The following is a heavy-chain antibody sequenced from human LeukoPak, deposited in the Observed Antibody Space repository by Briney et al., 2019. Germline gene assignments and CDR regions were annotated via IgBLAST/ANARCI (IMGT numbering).Heavy chain of an antibody. D-gene: IGHD2-8*01. V-gene: IGHV3-23*01. CDR3: ANWPTKAFDY. Sequence: PGGSLRLSCTASGFTFSDYAMSWVRQAPGKGLEWVSAISGSGGSTYYADSVKGRFTISRDNSKNTLYLQMNSLRAEDTAVYYCANWPTKAFDYWGQGTLVTVSS. CDR2: ISGSGGST. CDR1: GFTFSDYA. J-gene: IGHJ4*02.